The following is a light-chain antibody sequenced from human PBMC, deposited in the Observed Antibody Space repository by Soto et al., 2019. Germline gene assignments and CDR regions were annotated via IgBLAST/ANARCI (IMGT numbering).Light chain of an antibody. CDR2: SNT. CDR3: AAWDDSLNGVV. J-gene: IGLJ2*01. CDR1: SSNIGSHT. V-gene: IGLV1-44*01. Sequence: QSVLTQPPSASGTPGQTIAISCSGGSSNIGSHTVNWYQQLPGPAPRLLIYSNTQRPSGVPDRFSGSKSGTSASLAISGLQSEYDGDYYCAAWDDSLNGVVFGGGTKLTVL.